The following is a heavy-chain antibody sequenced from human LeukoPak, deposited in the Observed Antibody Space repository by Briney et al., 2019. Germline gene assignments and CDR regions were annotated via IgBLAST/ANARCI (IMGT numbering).Heavy chain of an antibody. CDR1: GYTFTSYG. CDR3: ARDSYEFQLWFGVRAFDI. J-gene: IGHJ3*02. CDR2: ISAYNSNT. D-gene: IGHD3-10*01. V-gene: IGHV1-18*01. Sequence: GASVKVSCKASGYTFTSYGISWVRQPPGQGLEWRGWISAYNSNTNYAQKLQGRVTMTTDTSTTTAYMELRSLRSDDTAVYYCARDSYEFQLWFGVRAFDIWGQGTMVTVSS.